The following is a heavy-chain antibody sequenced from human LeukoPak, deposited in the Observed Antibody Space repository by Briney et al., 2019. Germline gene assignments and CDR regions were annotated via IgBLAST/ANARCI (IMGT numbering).Heavy chain of an antibody. D-gene: IGHD3-10*01. V-gene: IGHV3-66*01. Sequence: GGSLRLSCAASEFSVGSNYMTWVRQAPGKGLEWVSLIYSGGSTYYADSVKGRFTISRDNSKNTLYLQMNSLRAEDTAVYYCAKDLHYGSADYWGQGTLVTVSS. CDR2: IYSGGST. J-gene: IGHJ4*02. CDR3: AKDLHYGSADY. CDR1: EFSVGSNY.